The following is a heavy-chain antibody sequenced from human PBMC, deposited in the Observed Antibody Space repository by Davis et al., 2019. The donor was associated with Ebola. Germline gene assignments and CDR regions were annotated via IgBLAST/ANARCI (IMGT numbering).Heavy chain of an antibody. CDR3: VRVYSGSYDP. J-gene: IGHJ5*02. D-gene: IGHD1-26*01. CDR1: GFTFSSYW. Sequence: PGGSLRLSCAASGFTFSSYWMSWVRQAPGKGLEWVANIKQGGDERYYVDSVKGRFIISRDDAKNSLYLQMNSLRAEDTAVSYCVRVYSGSYDPWGQGTLVTVSS. CDR2: IKQGGDER. V-gene: IGHV3-7*01.